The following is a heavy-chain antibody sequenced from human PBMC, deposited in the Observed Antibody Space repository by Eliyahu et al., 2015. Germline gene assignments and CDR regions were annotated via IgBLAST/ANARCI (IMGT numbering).Heavy chain of an antibody. J-gene: IGHJ4*02. CDR2: IYYSGST. V-gene: IGHV4-31*03. D-gene: IGHD3-16*01. Sequence: QVQLQESGPGLVKPSQTLSLTCTVXGGSISSGGYYWSWIRQHPGKGLEWIGYIYYSGSTYYNPSLKSRVTISVDTSKNQFSLKLSSVTAADTAVYYCARTAPTLPIPYYFDYWGQGTLVTVSS. CDR1: GGSISSGGYY. CDR3: ARTAPTLPIPYYFDY.